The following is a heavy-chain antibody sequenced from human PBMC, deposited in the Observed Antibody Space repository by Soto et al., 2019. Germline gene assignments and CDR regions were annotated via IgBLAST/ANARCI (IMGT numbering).Heavy chain of an antibody. CDR2: INGDGSFT. D-gene: IGHD3-10*01. CDR3: ASVGGGSGNFDY. CDR1: GFTFSNYW. V-gene: IGHV3-74*01. J-gene: IGHJ4*02. Sequence: GGSLRLSCGASGFTFSNYWMHWVRQAPGEGLVWVSRINGDGSFTRFADSVKGRFTISRDNAKNTLYLQMNSLRVDDTAVSYCASVGGGSGNFDYWGQGTLVTVSS.